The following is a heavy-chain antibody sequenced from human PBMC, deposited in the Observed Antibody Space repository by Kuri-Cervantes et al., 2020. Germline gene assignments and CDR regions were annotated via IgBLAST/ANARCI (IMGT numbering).Heavy chain of an antibody. Sequence: ASVKVSCKASGDTFTGYYMHWVRQAPGQGLEWMGWINPNSGGTNYAQKFQGRVTMTRDTSISTAYMELSRLRSDDTAVYYCARGRTPDRWEWSTPDAFDIWGQGTMVTVSS. CDR3: ARGRTPDRWEWSTPDAFDI. V-gene: IGHV1-2*02. CDR2: INPNSGGT. CDR1: GDTFTGYY. J-gene: IGHJ3*02. D-gene: IGHD3-3*01.